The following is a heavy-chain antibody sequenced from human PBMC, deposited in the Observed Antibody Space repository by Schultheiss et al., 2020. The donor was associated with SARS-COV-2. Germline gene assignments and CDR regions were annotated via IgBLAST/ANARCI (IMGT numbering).Heavy chain of an antibody. CDR2: IKQDGSEK. V-gene: IGHV3-7*01. CDR3: ARDYEQGQYYYYGMDV. CDR1: GFTFSSYW. Sequence: GGSLRLSCAASGFTFSSYWMNWVRQAPGKGLEWVANIKQDGSEKYYVDSVKGRFTISRDNAKNSLYLQMNSLRAEDTAVYYCARDYEQGQYYYYGMDVWGQGTTVTVSS. D-gene: IGHD1/OR15-1a*01. J-gene: IGHJ6*02.